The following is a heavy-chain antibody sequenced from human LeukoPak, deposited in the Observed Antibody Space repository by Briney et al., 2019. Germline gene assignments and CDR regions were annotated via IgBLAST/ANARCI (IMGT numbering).Heavy chain of an antibody. Sequence: GGSLRLSCAASGFTFSSYSMNWVRQAPGKGLEWVAVISYDGSNKYYADSVKGRFTISRDNSKNTLYLQMNSLRAEDTAVYYCAKLVITGTTTPSFDYWGQGTLVTVSS. D-gene: IGHD1-14*01. CDR3: AKLVITGTTTPSFDY. V-gene: IGHV3-30*18. CDR1: GFTFSSYS. J-gene: IGHJ4*02. CDR2: ISYDGSNK.